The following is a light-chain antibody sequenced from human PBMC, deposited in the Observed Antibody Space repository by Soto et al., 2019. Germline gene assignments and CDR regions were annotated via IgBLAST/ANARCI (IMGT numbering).Light chain of an antibody. CDR3: CSYAGSVV. CDR2: EGS. CDR1: SSDVGSYNL. V-gene: IGLV2-23*01. J-gene: IGLJ2*01. Sequence: QSVLTPPASGSGSTGQSITISCTGTSSDVGSYNLVSWYQQHPGKAPKLMIYEGSKRPSGVSNRFSGSKSGNTASLTISGLQAEDEADYYCCSYAGSVVFGGGTKVTVL.